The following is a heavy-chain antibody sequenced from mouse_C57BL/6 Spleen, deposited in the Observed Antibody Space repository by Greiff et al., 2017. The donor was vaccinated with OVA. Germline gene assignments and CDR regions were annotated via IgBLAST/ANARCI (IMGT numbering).Heavy chain of an antibody. J-gene: IGHJ2*01. Sequence: QVQLKESGPGLVQPSQSLSITCTVSGFSLTSYGVHWVRQSPGKGLEWLGVIWRGGSTDYNAAFMSRLSITKDNSKSQVFFKMNSLQADDTAIYYCAKEGIYDYDGRCYFDYWGQGTTLTVSS. V-gene: IGHV2-5*01. CDR1: GFSLTSYG. D-gene: IGHD2-4*01. CDR2: IWRGGST. CDR3: AKEGIYDYDGRCYFDY.